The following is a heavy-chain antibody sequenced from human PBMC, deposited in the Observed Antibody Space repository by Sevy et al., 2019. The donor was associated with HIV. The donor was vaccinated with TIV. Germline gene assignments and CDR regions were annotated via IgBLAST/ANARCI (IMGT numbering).Heavy chain of an antibody. Sequence: GGSLRLSCAASGFRFSSYEMNWVRQTPGKGLEWVASISNSGTNIYYSDSVRGRFTISRDTAKNSLYLQMNSLRAEDTAVYYCARDLPPSATTVAHFDYWCQGTLVTVSS. D-gene: IGHD4-17*01. CDR2: ISNSGTNI. J-gene: IGHJ4*02. V-gene: IGHV3-48*03. CDR3: ARDLPPSATTVAHFDY. CDR1: GFRFSSYE.